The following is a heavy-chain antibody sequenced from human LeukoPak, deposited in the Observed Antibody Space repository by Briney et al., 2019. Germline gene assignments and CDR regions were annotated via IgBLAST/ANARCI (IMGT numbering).Heavy chain of an antibody. CDR2: INPSGGST. CDR1: GYTFTSYY. CDR3: ARGYYYDSSGYPAFDY. V-gene: IGHV1-46*01. Sequence: ASVKVSCKASGYTFTSYYMHWVRQAPGQGLEWMGIINPSGGSTSYAQKFQGRVTMTRDMSTSTVYMELSSLRSEDTAVYYCARGYYYDSSGYPAFDYWGQGTLVTVSS. J-gene: IGHJ4*02. D-gene: IGHD3-22*01.